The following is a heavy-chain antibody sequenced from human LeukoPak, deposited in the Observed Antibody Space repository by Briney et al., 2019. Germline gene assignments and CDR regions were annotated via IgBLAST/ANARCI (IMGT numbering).Heavy chain of an antibody. V-gene: IGHV3-66*01. CDR2: IYSGGST. D-gene: IGHD6-13*01. CDR3: AKGSAYSGSSSFDY. Sequence: GGSLRLSCAASGFTVSSNYMSWVRQAPGKGLEWVSVIYSGGSTYYADSVKGRFTISRDNSKNTLYLQMNSLRAEDTAVYYCAKGSAYSGSSSFDYWGPGTLVTVSS. CDR1: GFTVSSNY. J-gene: IGHJ4*02.